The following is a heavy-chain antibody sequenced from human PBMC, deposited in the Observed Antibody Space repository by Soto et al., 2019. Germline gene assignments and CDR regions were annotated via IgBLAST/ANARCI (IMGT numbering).Heavy chain of an antibody. Sequence: QVQLVESGGGVVQPGRSLRLSCAASGFTFSSYGMHWVRQAAGKGLEWVAVIWYDGSNKYYADSVKGRFTISRDNSKNTLYLQMNSLRVEDSAVYYCVCIRFGFGSSWYAYFQHWGQGTLVTVSS. CDR1: GFTFSSYG. V-gene: IGHV3-33*01. CDR3: VCIRFGFGSSWYAYFQH. J-gene: IGHJ1*01. CDR2: IWYDGSNK. D-gene: IGHD6-13*01.